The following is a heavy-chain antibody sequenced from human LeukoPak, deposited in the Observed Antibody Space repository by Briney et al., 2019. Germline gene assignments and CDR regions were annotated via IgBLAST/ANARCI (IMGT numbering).Heavy chain of an antibody. Sequence: GRSLRLSCAASGFTFDDSAMQWVRHVRGKGLEWVSGISWNSGIIDYADSVKGRFTISRDNAKNSLYLQMNNLRPDDTAFYYCAKAPPYYSDSSGYFQHWGQGTLVTVSS. CDR2: ISWNSGII. V-gene: IGHV3-9*01. CDR1: GFTFDDSA. J-gene: IGHJ1*01. D-gene: IGHD3-22*01. CDR3: AKAPPYYSDSSGYFQH.